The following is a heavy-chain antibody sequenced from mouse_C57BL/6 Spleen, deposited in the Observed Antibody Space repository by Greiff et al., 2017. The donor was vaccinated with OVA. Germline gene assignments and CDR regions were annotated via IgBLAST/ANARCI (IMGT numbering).Heavy chain of an antibody. D-gene: IGHD4-1*01. CDR3: ASLTGLYAMDY. CDR2: IYPGSGNT. V-gene: IGHV1-76*01. CDR1: GYTFTDYY. J-gene: IGHJ4*01. Sequence: VKLMESGAELVRPGASVKLSCKASGYTFTDYYINWVKQRPGQGLEWIARIYPGSGNTYYNEKFKGKATLTAEKSSSTAYMQLSSLTSEDSAVYFCASLTGLYAMDYWGQGTSVTVSS.